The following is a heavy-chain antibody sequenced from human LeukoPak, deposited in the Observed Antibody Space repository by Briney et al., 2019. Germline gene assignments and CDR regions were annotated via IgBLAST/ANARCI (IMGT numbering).Heavy chain of an antibody. Sequence: SETLSLTCTVSRGSVTSYYWSWIRQPPGKGLERIGYIYYSGSTNYNPSLKSRVTISVDTSKNQFSLKLSSVTAADTAVYYCARVYRSAGAAAGTFNWFDPWGQGTLVTVSS. V-gene: IGHV4-59*02. CDR2: IYYSGST. J-gene: IGHJ5*02. D-gene: IGHD6-13*01. CDR1: RGSVTSYY. CDR3: ARVYRSAGAAAGTFNWFDP.